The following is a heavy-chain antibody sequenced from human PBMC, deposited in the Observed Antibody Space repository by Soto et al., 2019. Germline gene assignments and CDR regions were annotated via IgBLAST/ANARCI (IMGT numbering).Heavy chain of an antibody. V-gene: IGHV1-69*06. CDR3: ARDSDIVVVPVTLGYYYYGMGV. CDR1: GGTFSSYA. D-gene: IGHD2-2*01. CDR2: IIPIFGTA. Sequence: SVKVSCKASGGTFSSYAISWVRQAPGQGLEWMGGIIPIFGTANYAQKFQGRVTITADKSTSTAYMELSSLRSEDTAVYYCARDSDIVVVPVTLGYYYYGMGVWGQGTTVTVSS. J-gene: IGHJ6*02.